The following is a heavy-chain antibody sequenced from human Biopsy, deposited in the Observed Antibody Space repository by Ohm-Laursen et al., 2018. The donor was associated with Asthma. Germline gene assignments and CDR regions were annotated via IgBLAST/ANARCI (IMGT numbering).Heavy chain of an antibody. J-gene: IGHJ4*02. CDR1: GFTVSRDH. Sequence: SLRLSCTASGFTVSRDHMFWVRQAPGKGLEWVSGVSWNSGSIDYADSVKGRFTISRDNAKNSLYLQMNSLRGADTALYYCVKDIRLQLWGFDSWGQGTLVTVSS. CDR2: VSWNSGSI. V-gene: IGHV3-9*01. D-gene: IGHD6-13*01. CDR3: VKDIRLQLWGFDS.